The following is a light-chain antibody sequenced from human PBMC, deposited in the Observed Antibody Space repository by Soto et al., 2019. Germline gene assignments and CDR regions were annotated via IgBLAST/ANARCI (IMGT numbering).Light chain of an antibody. CDR3: CSYTVGDTVV. CDR2: EVT. J-gene: IGLJ2*01. V-gene: IGLV2-8*01. CDR1: TTDVGGYDL. Sequence: QSVLTQPPSASGSPGQSVTISCTGTTTDVGGYDLVSWYQQNPGKAPKVIIYEVTKRPSGVPDRFFGSKSGSTASLTVSGLQAEDEAVYYCCSYTVGDTVVFGGGTQLTVL.